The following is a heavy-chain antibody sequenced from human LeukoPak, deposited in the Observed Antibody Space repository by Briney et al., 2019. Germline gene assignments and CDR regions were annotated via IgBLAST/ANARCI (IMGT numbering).Heavy chain of an antibody. CDR3: ARLLSTVTTWNLDY. CDR2: IYYTGNT. J-gene: IGHJ4*02. V-gene: IGHV4-39*01. CDR1: GGSISSNTHN. Sequence: SETLSLTCTVSGGSISSNTHNWAWLRQPPGKGLEWIGSIYYTGNTYYKPSLKSRVTISVDTSENQFSLKVSSPTAADTAVYYCARLLSTVTTWNLDYWGQGSLVTVSS. D-gene: IGHD4-17*01.